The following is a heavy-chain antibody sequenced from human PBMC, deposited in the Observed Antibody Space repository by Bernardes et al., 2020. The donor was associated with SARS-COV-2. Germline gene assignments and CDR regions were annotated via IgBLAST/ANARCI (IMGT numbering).Heavy chain of an antibody. D-gene: IGHD3-22*01. CDR3: AREDYYDSSGYYAYYYGMDV. J-gene: IGHJ6*02. V-gene: IGHV1-46*01. Sequence: ASVKVSCKASGYTFTSYYMHWVRQAPGQGLEWMGIINPSGGSTSYAQKFQGRVTMTRDTSTSTVYMELSSLRSEDTAVYYCAREDYYDSSGYYAYYYGMDVWGQGTTVTVSS. CDR1: GYTFTSYY. CDR2: INPSGGST.